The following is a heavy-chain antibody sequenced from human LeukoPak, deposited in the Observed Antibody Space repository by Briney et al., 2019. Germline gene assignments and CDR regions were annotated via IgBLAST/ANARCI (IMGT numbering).Heavy chain of an antibody. CDR1: GGTFSSYT. CDR3: ARGTRSTTDAFDI. V-gene: IGHV1-69*02. D-gene: IGHD2-2*01. CDR2: IIPILGIA. J-gene: IGHJ3*02. Sequence: SVKVSCKASGGTFSSYTISWVRQAPGQGLEWMGRIIPILGIANYAQKFQGRVTITADNSTSTAYMELSSLRSEDTAVYYCARGTRSTTDAFDIWGQGTMVTVSS.